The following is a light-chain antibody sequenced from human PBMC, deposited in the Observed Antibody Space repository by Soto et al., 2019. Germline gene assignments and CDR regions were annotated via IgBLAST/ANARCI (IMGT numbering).Light chain of an antibody. CDR1: SSDVGGYNY. Sequence: QSALTQPASVSGSPGQSIAISCTGTSSDVGGYNYVSWYQQHPGKAPKLMIFEVTNRPSGASNRFSGSKSDNTASLTISGLQAEDEADYYCSSYTSTNTIVFGTGTKLTVL. CDR3: SSYTSTNTIV. CDR2: EVT. V-gene: IGLV2-14*01. J-gene: IGLJ1*01.